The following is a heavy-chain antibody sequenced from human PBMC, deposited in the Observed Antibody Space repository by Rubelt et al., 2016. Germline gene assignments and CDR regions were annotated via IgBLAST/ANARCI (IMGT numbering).Heavy chain of an antibody. J-gene: IGHJ4*02. CDR3: ARLKNAGSLDY. V-gene: IGHV5-51*01. Sequence: EVQLVQSGAEVKEPGESLKISCKGSGYSFTTYWIGWVRQMPGKGLEWMGIIYPGDSDTRYCLSFQGQGASAADKSISTAFLQWSSLKASDTAIYYCARLKNAGSLDYWGQGTLVTVSP. CDR1: GYSFTTYW. CDR2: IYPGDSDT. D-gene: IGHD1-26*01.